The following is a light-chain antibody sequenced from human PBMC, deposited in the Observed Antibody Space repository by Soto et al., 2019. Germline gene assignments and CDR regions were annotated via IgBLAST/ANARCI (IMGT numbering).Light chain of an antibody. CDR1: PSIGTY. Sequence: DIQMTQSPSSLSASVGDRVTITCRASPSIGTYLNWYQHKLGKAPKLLIYAASSLQGGVPSRFTGSGSGTDFTLTINSLQPEDFATYFCQQSYSIPVTFGHGTRLEIK. V-gene: IGKV1-39*01. CDR2: AAS. CDR3: QQSYSIPVT. J-gene: IGKJ5*01.